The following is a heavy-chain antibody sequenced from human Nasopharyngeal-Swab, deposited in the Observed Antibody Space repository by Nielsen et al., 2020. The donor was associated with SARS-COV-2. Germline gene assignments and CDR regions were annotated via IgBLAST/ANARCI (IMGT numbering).Heavy chain of an antibody. CDR2: ISGSGGST. Sequence: GESLKISCAASGFTFSGYAMSWVRQAPGKELEWVSAISGSGGSTYYADSVKGRFTISRDNSKNTLYLQMNSLRAEDTAVYYCAKDYYDSSGYHPDAFDIWGQGTMVTVSS. CDR3: AKDYYDSSGYHPDAFDI. CDR1: GFTFSGYA. J-gene: IGHJ3*02. V-gene: IGHV3-23*01. D-gene: IGHD3-22*01.